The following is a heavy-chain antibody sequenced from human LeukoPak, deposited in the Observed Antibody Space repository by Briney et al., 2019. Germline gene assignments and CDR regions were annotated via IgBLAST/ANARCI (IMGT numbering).Heavy chain of an antibody. CDR2: IYYSGST. V-gene: IGHV4-4*02. D-gene: IGHD1-26*01. CDR1: GGSISSSAW. Sequence: PSETLSLTCAVSGGSISSSAWWSWVRQPPGKGLEWIGYIYYSGSTNYNPSLKSRVTISVDTSKNQFSLKLNSITTADTAVYYCARVRLSGTYLDAFDIWGQGTMVTVSS. J-gene: IGHJ3*02. CDR3: ARVRLSGTYLDAFDI.